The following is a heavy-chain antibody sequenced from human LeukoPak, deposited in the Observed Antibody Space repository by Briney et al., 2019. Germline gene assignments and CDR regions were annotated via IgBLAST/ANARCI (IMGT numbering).Heavy chain of an antibody. D-gene: IGHD3-10*01. CDR1: GLTFSSRW. CDR2: IQPDGSEQ. Sequence: GGSLRLSCAASGLTFSSRWMSWARQAPGKGLEWVGNIQPDGSEQYPVDSVKGRFTISRDNARNSLFLQMHSLRVEDTAVYYCAKLAKYFYGSETYYFFEHWGQGTPVTASS. CDR3: AKLAKYFYGSETYYFFEH. V-gene: IGHV3-7*01. J-gene: IGHJ4*02.